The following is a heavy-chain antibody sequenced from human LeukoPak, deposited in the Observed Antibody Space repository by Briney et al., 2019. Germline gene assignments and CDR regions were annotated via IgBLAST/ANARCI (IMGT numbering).Heavy chain of an antibody. V-gene: IGHV3-30*04. Sequence: PGRSLRLSCAASGFTFSSYAMHWVRQAPGKGLEWVAVISYDGSNKYYADSVKGRFTISRDNSKNTLYLQMNSLRAEDTAVYYCAREGIWGQGTLVTVSS. J-gene: IGHJ4*02. CDR1: GFTFSSYA. CDR2: ISYDGSNK. CDR3: AREGI. D-gene: IGHD6-13*01.